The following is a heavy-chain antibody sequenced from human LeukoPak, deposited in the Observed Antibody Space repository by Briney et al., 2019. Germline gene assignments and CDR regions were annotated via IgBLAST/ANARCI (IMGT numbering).Heavy chain of an antibody. J-gene: IGHJ6*02. Sequence: PSETLSLTCAVYGGSFSGYYWSWIRQPPGKGLEWIGEINHSGSTNYNPSLKSRVTISVDTSKNQFSLKLSSVTAADTAVYYCARGGYQLLDVRYYYYYYGMDVWGQGTTVTISS. CDR1: GGSFSGYY. V-gene: IGHV4-34*01. CDR2: INHSGST. CDR3: ARGGYQLLDVRYYYYYYGMDV. D-gene: IGHD2-2*01.